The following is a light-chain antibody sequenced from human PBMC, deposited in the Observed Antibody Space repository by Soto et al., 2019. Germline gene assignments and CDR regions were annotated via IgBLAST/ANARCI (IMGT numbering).Light chain of an antibody. V-gene: IGKV3-15*01. CDR1: QSVSSN. CDR3: QQYNNWPVT. J-gene: IGKJ3*01. Sequence: EIVMTQSPATLSVSPGERATLSCWASQSVSSNLAWYQQEPGQAPRLLIYGASSRATGIPSRFSGSGSGTEFTLTISSLQSEVFAVYYCQQYNNWPVTFGPGTKVDI. CDR2: GAS.